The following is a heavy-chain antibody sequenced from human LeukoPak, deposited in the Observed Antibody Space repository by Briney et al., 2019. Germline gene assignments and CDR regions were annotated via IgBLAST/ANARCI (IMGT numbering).Heavy chain of an antibody. CDR1: GLTFSSYS. CDR3: ARDLGTFYGDHVLS. D-gene: IGHD4-17*01. CDR2: IYSGGST. Sequence: GGSLRLSCAASGLTFSSYSMNWVRQAPGKGLEWVSVIYSGGSTYYADSVKGRFTISRDNSKNTLYLQMNSLRAEDTAVYYCARDLGTFYGDHVLSWGQGTLVTVSS. V-gene: IGHV3-66*02. J-gene: IGHJ5*02.